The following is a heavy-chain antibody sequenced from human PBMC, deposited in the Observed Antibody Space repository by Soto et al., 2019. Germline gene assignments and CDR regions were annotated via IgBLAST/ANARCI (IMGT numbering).Heavy chain of an antibody. CDR2: IYYSGST. Sequence: QVQLQESGPGLVKPSQTLSLTCTVSGGSISSGNYYWSWIRQPPGKDLEWIGYIYYSGSTYYNPSLNSLVTIAVDTSKNQFTLKLSSVTAADTAVYYCAREAREWFGGKEYYFDYWGQGTLVTVSS. V-gene: IGHV4-30-4*01. CDR3: AREAREWFGGKEYYFDY. D-gene: IGHD3-10*01. J-gene: IGHJ4*02. CDR1: GGSISSGNYY.